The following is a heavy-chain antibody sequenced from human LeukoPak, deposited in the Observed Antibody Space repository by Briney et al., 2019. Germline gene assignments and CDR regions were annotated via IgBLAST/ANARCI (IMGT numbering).Heavy chain of an antibody. CDR3: ARFGDESKPANYYFDY. J-gene: IGHJ4*02. CDR2: INPSGGST. V-gene: IGHV1-46*01. D-gene: IGHD5-24*01. CDR1: GYTFTSYY. Sequence: ASVKVSCRASGYTFTSYYMHWVRQAPGQGLEWMGIINPSGGSTSYAQKFQGRVTMTRDTSASTVYMELSSLRSEDTAVYYCARFGDESKPANYYFDYWGQGTLVTVSS.